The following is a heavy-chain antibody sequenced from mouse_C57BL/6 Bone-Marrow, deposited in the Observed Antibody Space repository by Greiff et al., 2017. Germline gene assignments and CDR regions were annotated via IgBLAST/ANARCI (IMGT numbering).Heavy chain of an antibody. CDR3: AREGDSSGFAY. D-gene: IGHD3-2*02. J-gene: IGHJ3*01. Sequence: EVKLQESGPGLVKPSQSLSLTCSVTGYSITSGYYWNWIRQFPGNKLEWMGDISYAGSNNSNPSLKNRISITRDTSKNQFFLKLNSVTTEDTATYYCAREGDSSGFAYWGQGTLVTVSA. V-gene: IGHV3-6*01. CDR2: ISYAGSN. CDR1: GYSITSGYY.